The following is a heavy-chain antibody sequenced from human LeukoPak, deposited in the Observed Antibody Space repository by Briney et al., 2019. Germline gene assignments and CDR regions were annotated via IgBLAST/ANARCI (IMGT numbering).Heavy chain of an antibody. J-gene: IGHJ6*02. CDR2: IYYSGST. Sequence: PSETLSLTCTVSGGSISSYYWSWIRQLPGKGLEWIGYIYYSGSTNYNPSLKSRVTISVDTSKNQFSLKLSSVTAADTAVYYCARGRDDILTGSPYYYYGMDVWGQGTTVTVSS. CDR1: GGSISSYY. V-gene: IGHV4-59*01. CDR3: ARGRDDILTGSPYYYYGMDV. D-gene: IGHD3-9*01.